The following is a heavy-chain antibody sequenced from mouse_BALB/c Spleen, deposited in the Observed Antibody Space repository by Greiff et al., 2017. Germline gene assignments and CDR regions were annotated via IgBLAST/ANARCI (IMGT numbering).Heavy chain of an antibody. CDR1: GFTFSSFG. D-gene: IGHD2-10*02. Sequence: DVMLVESGGGLVQPGGSRKLSCAASGFTFSSFGMHWVRQAPEKGLEWVAYISSGSSTIYYADTVKGRFTISRDNPKNTLFLQMTSLRSEDTAMYYCAREYGMDYWGQGTSVTVSS. CDR3: AREYGMDY. CDR2: ISSGSSTI. J-gene: IGHJ4*01. V-gene: IGHV5-17*02.